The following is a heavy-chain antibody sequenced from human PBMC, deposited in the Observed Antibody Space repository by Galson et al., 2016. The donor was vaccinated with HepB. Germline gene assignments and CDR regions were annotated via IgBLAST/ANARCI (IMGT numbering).Heavy chain of an antibody. CDR3: SRDLREGAARFSKYYYYGMDV. CDR2: INPNTGGT. V-gene: IGHV1-2*04. D-gene: IGHD6-25*01. CDR1: GYTFSDYY. Sequence: SVKVSCKASGYTFSDYYVHWVRQAPGQGLEWMGWINPNTGGTNYAQKFQGWVTMTRDTSISTVYMELSRLRSDDTAVYYWSRDLREGAARFSKYYYYGMDVWGHGTTVTVSS. J-gene: IGHJ6*02.